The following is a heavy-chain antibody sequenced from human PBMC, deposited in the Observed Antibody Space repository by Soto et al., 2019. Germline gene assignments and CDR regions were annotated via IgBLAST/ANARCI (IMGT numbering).Heavy chain of an antibody. V-gene: IGHV4-59*08. D-gene: IGHD2-15*01. CDR1: GGSISSYY. CDR3: ATHSSVVVAAMNRRYYMDG. J-gene: IGHJ6*03. CDR2: IYYSGST. Sequence: PSETLSLTCTVSGGSISSYYWSWIRQPPGKGLEWIGYIYYSGSTNYNPSLKSRVTISVDTSKNQFSLKLSSVTAADTAVYYCATHSSVVVAAMNRRYYMDGGGKGTTVTVS.